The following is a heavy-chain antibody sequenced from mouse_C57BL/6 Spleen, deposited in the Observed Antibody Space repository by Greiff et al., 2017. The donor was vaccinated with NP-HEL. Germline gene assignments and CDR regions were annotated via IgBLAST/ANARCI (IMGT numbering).Heavy chain of an antibody. D-gene: IGHD2-4*01. CDR2: INPNNGGT. CDR1: GYTFTDYN. Sequence: VQLQQSGPELVKPGASVKIPCKASGYTFTDYNMDWVKQSHGKSLEWIGDINPNNGGTIYNQKFKGKATLTVDKSSSTAYMELRSLTSEDTAVYYCARGRYDYDGDAMDYWGQGTSVTVSS. V-gene: IGHV1-18*01. J-gene: IGHJ4*01. CDR3: ARGRYDYDGDAMDY.